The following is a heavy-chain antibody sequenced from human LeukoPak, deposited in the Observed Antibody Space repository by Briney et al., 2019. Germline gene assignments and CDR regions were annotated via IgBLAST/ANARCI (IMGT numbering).Heavy chain of an antibody. CDR3: ARAGNYDFWSVSTYYCYYYYMDV. CDR1: GGSISSYY. Sequence: PSETLSLTCTVSGGSISSYYWSWIRQPPGKGLEWIGYIYYSGSTNYNPSLKSRVTISVDTSKNQFSLKLSSVTAADTAVYYCARAGNYDFWSVSTYYCYYYYMDVWGKGTTVTVSS. CDR2: IYYSGST. J-gene: IGHJ6*03. D-gene: IGHD3-3*01. V-gene: IGHV4-59*01.